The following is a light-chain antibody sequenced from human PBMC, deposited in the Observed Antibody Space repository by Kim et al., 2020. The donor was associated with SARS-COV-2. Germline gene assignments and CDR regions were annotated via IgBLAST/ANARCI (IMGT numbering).Light chain of an antibody. J-gene: IGKJ1*01. CDR2: DAT. Sequence: SPGKRATLSGRASQTINNRLVWYQHKPGQAPRLLIYDATTRATGVPARFIGSGSETDFTLTISSLQSEDFAVDYCQQSNDWPPLPFGQGTKVDIK. CDR3: QQSNDWPPLP. CDR1: QTINNR. V-gene: IGKV3-15*01.